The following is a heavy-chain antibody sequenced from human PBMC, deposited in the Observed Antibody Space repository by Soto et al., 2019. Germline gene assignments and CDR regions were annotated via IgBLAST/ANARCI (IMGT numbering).Heavy chain of an antibody. D-gene: IGHD2-15*01. Sequence: VQLLESGGGLVQPGGSLRLSCAASGFTFNTYALTWVRQAPGKGLEWVSSISASGGSKNYAGSVKGRFTISRDNYKNMVYLQMNSLKPEDTAVYYCATPIGKEHCRGGSCYAGGDYWGQGTLVTVSS. CDR1: GFTFNTYA. CDR2: ISASGGSK. V-gene: IGHV3-23*01. CDR3: ATPIGKEHCRGGSCYAGGDY. J-gene: IGHJ4*02.